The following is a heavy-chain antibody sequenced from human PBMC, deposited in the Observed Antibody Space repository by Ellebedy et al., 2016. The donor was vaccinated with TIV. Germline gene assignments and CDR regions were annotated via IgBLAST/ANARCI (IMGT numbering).Heavy chain of an antibody. CDR2: INHSGST. Sequence: SETLSLTCAVYGGSFSGYYWSWIRQPPGKGLEWIGEINHSGSTNYNPSLKSRVTISVDTSKNQFSLKLSSVTAADTAVYYCASGGWLQEIDYWGQGTLVTVSS. D-gene: IGHD5-24*01. CDR1: GGSFSGYY. J-gene: IGHJ4*02. V-gene: IGHV4-34*01. CDR3: ASGGWLQEIDY.